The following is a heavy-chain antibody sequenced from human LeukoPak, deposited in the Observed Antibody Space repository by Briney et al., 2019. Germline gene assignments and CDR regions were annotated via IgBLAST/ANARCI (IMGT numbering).Heavy chain of an antibody. V-gene: IGHV4-39*01. J-gene: IGHJ1*01. D-gene: IGHD3-22*01. CDR3: ARRRYYDGSGYLE. CDR2: LYYTGRT. CDR1: GDSISRSDSY. Sequence: SETLSLTCSVSGDSISRSDSYWVWIRQPPGKGLEWIGTLYYTGRTYYSPSLKSRVTMSVDTSNNQFSLNLRSVTAADTAVYYCARRRYYDGSGYLEWGQGTLLSVSS.